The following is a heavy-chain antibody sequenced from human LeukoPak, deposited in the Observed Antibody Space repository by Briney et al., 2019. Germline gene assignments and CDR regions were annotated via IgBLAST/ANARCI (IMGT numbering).Heavy chain of an antibody. CDR3: AGRRYLDY. J-gene: IGHJ4*02. CDR2: VNHSGST. Sequence: SETLSLTCAVSGGSLSGYYWSWIRQPPGKGLEWIGEVNHSGSTNYNPSLKSRVTISVDTSKNQFSLKLSSVTAADTAVYYCAGRRYLDYWGQGTLVIVSS. CDR1: GGSLSGYY. V-gene: IGHV4-34*01. D-gene: IGHD3-9*01.